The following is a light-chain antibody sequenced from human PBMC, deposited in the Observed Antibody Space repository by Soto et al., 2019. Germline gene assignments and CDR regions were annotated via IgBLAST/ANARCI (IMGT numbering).Light chain of an antibody. Sequence: DIQMTQSQSSLSASVGDRVTITCRASQGISNYLAGHQQKPGKVPKLLIYASYNLQSGFPSRLRGSESGTDFNLTISSLQPEDVATYYCQKDNIAPRTFGTWTQVDIK. V-gene: IGKV1-27*01. CDR3: QKDNIAPRT. J-gene: IGKJ3*01. CDR1: QGISNY. CDR2: ASY.